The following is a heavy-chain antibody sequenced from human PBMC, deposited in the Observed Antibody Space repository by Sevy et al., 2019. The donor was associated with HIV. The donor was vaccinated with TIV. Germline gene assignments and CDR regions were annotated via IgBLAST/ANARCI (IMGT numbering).Heavy chain of an antibody. CDR1: GFTFSSYG. V-gene: IGHV3-33*01. D-gene: IGHD2-2*01. CDR2: IWYDGSNI. CDR3: ARASDCSSTSCYAGGDYFGY. J-gene: IGHJ4*02. Sequence: GGSLRLSCAASGFTFSSYGMHWVRQAPGKGLEWVAVIWYDGSNIYYADSVKGRFTISRDNSKNTLYLQMNSLRAEDSAANYCARASDCSSTSCYAGGDYFGYWGQGTLVTVSS.